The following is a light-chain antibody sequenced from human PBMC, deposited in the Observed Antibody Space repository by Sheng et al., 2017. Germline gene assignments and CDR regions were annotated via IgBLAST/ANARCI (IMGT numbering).Light chain of an antibody. CDR2: EVS. CDR3: SSHVGTYTSWV. J-gene: IGLJ3*02. Sequence: QSALTQPPSASGSPGQSVTISCTGTSSDVGGYNYVSWYQQHPGKAPKLMIYEVSKRPSGVPDRFSGSKSGNTASLTVSGLQAEDEADYYCSSHVGTYTSWVFGGGTKLTVL. CDR1: SSDVGGYNY. V-gene: IGLV2-8*01.